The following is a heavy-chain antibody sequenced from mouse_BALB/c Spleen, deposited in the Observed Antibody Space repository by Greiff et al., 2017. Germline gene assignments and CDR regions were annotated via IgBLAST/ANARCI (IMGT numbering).Heavy chain of an antibody. V-gene: IGHV1-5*01. Sequence: VQLQQSGTVLARPGASVKMSCKASGYSFTSYWMHWVKQRPGQGLEWIGAIYPGNSDTSYNQKFKGKAKLTAVTSASTAYMELSSLTNEDSAVYYCTYRYDEEAWFAYWGQGTLVTVSA. CDR3: TYRYDEEAWFAY. CDR2: IYPGNSDT. D-gene: IGHD2-14*01. J-gene: IGHJ3*01. CDR1: GYSFTSYW.